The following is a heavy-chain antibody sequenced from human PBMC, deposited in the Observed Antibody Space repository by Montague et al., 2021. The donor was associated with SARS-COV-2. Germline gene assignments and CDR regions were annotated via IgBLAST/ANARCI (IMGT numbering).Heavy chain of an antibody. CDR1: GGSVSSDNW. Sequence: SETLSLTRTVSGGSVSSDNWWTWVRQPPGKGLEWIGEIYHSGTNXYNPSLQSRVTISVDKSRNHLSLNLRSVTAADTAMYYCALPLGGARFDPWGQGILVTVSS. D-gene: IGHD1-26*01. CDR2: IYHSGTN. V-gene: IGHV4-4*02. CDR3: ALPLGGARFDP. J-gene: IGHJ5*02.